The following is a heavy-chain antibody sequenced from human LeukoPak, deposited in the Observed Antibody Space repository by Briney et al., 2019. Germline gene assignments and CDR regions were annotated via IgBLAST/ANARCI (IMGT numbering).Heavy chain of an antibody. J-gene: IGHJ5*02. CDR2: INTGKGNT. V-gene: IGHV1-3*04. Sequence: GGSLRLSCTASGYTFTDYAMHWVRQAPGERLEWMGWINTGKGNTKYSQKFQGRVTITMDTSASTAYMELSSLRSEDTAVYYCARDHVVGLAPFDPWGQGTLVTVSS. CDR1: GYTFTDYA. CDR3: ARDHVVGLAPFDP. D-gene: IGHD2-15*01.